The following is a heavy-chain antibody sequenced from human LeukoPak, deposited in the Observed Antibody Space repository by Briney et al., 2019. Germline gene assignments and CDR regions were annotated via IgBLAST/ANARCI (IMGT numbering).Heavy chain of an antibody. CDR2: IYYSGST. D-gene: IGHD5-18*01. CDR3: ARLKIGAMGKGINYYYYYMDV. V-gene: IGHV4-59*01. Sequence: SETLSLTCTVSGGSISSYYWSWIRQPPGKGLEWIGYIYYSGSTNYNPSLKSRVTISVDTPKNQFSLKLSSVTAADTAVYYCARLKIGAMGKGINYYYYYMDVWGKGTTVTVSS. CDR1: GGSISSYY. J-gene: IGHJ6*03.